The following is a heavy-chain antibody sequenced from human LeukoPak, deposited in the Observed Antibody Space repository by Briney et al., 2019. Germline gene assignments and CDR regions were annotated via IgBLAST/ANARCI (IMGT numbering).Heavy chain of an antibody. J-gene: IGHJ4*02. V-gene: IGHV3-23*01. CDR2: ISNNGGYT. Sequence: PSGGSLRLSCAASGFTFSSSAMSWVRQAPGKGLEWVSAISNNGGYTYYADSVQGRFTISRDNSKSTLCLQMNSLRAEDTAVYYCARDLGYCTNGVCHTRFDYWGQGTLVAVSS. CDR1: GFTFSSSA. CDR3: ARDLGYCTNGVCHTRFDY. D-gene: IGHD2-8*01.